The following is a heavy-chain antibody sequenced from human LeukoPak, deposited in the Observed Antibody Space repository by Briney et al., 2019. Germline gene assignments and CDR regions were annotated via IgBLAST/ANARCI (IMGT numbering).Heavy chain of an antibody. V-gene: IGHV3-9*01. D-gene: IGHD3-22*01. CDR1: GFTFDDYA. Sequence: GRSLRLSCAASGFTFDDYAMHWVRQAPGKGLEWVSGISWNSGSIGYADSVKGRFTISRDNSKNTLYLQMNSLRAEDTAVYYCAKDYYDSSGYYYISIYYFDYWGQGTLVTVSS. CDR2: ISWNSGSI. CDR3: AKDYYDSSGYYYISIYYFDY. J-gene: IGHJ4*02.